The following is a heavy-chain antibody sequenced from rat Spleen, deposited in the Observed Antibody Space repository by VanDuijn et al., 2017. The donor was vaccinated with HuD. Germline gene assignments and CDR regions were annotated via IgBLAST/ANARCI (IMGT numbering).Heavy chain of an antibody. CDR1: GFTFNNYW. V-gene: IGHV5-31*01. J-gene: IGHJ4*01. D-gene: IGHD1-7*01. Sequence: EVQLVESGGGLVQPGRSLKLSCVASGFTFNNYWMTWIRQAPGKGLDWIASISTGGGNTYYRDSVKGRFTISRDNAKNTQYLQMDSLRSEDTATYYCARHAGYYYVMDAWGQGASVTVSS. CDR3: ARHAGYYYVMDA. CDR2: ISTGGGNT.